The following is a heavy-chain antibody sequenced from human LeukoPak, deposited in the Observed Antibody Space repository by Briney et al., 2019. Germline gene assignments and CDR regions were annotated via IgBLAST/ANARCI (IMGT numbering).Heavy chain of an antibody. CDR3: ASGVALFDY. Sequence: SETLSLTCTVSGGSISSSSYYWGWIPQPPGKGLEWIGSIYYSGSTYYNPSLKSRVTISVDTSKNQFSLKLSSVTAADTAVYYCASGVALFDYWGQGTLVTVSS. CDR2: IYYSGST. CDR1: GGSISSSSYY. D-gene: IGHD2-15*01. V-gene: IGHV4-39*01. J-gene: IGHJ4*02.